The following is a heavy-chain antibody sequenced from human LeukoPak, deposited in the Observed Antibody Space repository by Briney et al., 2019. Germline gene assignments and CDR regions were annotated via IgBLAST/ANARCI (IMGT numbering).Heavy chain of an antibody. CDR3: ARDLATSRYYWYFDR. J-gene: IGHJ2*01. CDR1: GGSISSYY. D-gene: IGHD3-9*01. Sequence: PSETLSLTCTVSGGSISSYYWSWIRQPPGKGLGWSGYIYYSGSTNYNPSLESRVTMSVDTSKNQFPLKLSSVTAADTAVYYCARDLATSRYYWYFDRWGRGTLVTVSS. CDR2: IYYSGST. V-gene: IGHV4-59*12.